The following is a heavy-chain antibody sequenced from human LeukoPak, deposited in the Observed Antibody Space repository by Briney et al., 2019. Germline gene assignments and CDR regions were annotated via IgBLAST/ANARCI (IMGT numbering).Heavy chain of an antibody. D-gene: IGHD2-15*01. CDR2: ISYDGSNK. CDR1: GFTFSTYA. V-gene: IGHV3-30-3*01. J-gene: IGHJ4*02. CDR3: ATDRATQYFDY. Sequence: GGSLRLSCAASGFTFSTYAIHWVRQAPGKGLEWVAVISYDGSNKYYADSVKGRFTISRDNSRNTLFLQMNSLRVEDTAVYYCATDRATQYFDYWGQGTLVSVPS.